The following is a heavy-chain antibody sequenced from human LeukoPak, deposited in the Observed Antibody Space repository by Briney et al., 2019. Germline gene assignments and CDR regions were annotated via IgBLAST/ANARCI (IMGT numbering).Heavy chain of an antibody. V-gene: IGHV1-69*05. CDR3: ARGYDYSTQGIYNY. CDR2: IISIFGTA. D-gene: IGHD4-11*01. Sequence: SVKVSCKASGGTFSSYAISWVRQAPGQGLEWMGRIISIFGTANYAQKFQGRVTITTDESTSTAYMELSSLRSEDTAVYYCARGYDYSTQGIYNYWGQGTLVTVSS. J-gene: IGHJ4*02. CDR1: GGTFSSYA.